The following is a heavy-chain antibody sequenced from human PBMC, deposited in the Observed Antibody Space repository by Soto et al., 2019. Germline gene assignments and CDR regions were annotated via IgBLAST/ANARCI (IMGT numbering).Heavy chain of an antibody. V-gene: IGHV3-30-3*01. CDR2: ISYDGSNK. Sequence: GGSLRLSCAASGFTFSSYAMHWVRQAPGKGLEWVAVISYDGSNKYYADSVKGRFTISRDNSKNTLYLHMNSLRAEDTAVYYCASGRVVVAATPDYWGQGTLVTVSS. J-gene: IGHJ4*02. D-gene: IGHD2-15*01. CDR1: GFTFSSYA. CDR3: ASGRVVVAATPDY.